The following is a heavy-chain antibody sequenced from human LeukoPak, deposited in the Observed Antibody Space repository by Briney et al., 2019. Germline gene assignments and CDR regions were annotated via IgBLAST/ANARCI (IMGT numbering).Heavy chain of an antibody. CDR2: IIPIFGTA. CDR3: ARGRHSGSYSAFDI. V-gene: IGHV1-69*05. J-gene: IGHJ3*02. CDR1: GGTFSSYA. D-gene: IGHD1-26*01. Sequence: ASVKVSCKASGGTFSSYAISWVRQAPGQGLEWMGGIIPIFGTANYAQKFQGRVTITTDESTSTAYMELSSLRSEDTAVYYCARGRHSGSYSAFDIWGQGTMVTVSS.